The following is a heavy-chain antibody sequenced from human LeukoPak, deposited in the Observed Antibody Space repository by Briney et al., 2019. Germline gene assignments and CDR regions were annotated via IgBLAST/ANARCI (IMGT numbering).Heavy chain of an antibody. CDR3: ARGIAVAGTNY. J-gene: IGHJ4*02. D-gene: IGHD6-19*01. CDR1: GYTFTSYD. Sequence: GASVKVSCKAPGYTFTSYDINWVRQATGQGLEWMGWVNPNSGNTGCAQKFQGRVTMTRNTSISTAYMELSSLRSEDTAVYYCARGIAVAGTNYWGQGTLVTVSS. CDR2: VNPNSGNT. V-gene: IGHV1-8*01.